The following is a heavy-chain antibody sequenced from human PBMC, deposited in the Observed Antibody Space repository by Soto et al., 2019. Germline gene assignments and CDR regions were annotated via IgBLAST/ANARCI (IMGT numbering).Heavy chain of an antibody. V-gene: IGHV4-34*01. CDR3: ARSIVGAKTAAFDI. D-gene: IGHD1-26*01. CDR1: GGSFSGYY. CDR2: INHSGSA. J-gene: IGHJ3*02. Sequence: QVQLQQWGAGQLKPSETLSLTCAVYGGSFSGYYWSWIRQPPGKGLEGIGEINHSGSANYNPSLKSRVTISLDTSKNQFSRRLSSVIAAETAVYYCARSIVGAKTAAFDIWGQGTMVTVSS.